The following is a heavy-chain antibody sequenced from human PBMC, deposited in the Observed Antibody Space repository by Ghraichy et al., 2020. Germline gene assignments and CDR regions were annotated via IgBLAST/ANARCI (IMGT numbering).Heavy chain of an antibody. CDR1: GYSFSTYW. V-gene: IGHV5-51*01. CDR2: IYPGDSDT. D-gene: IGHD3-10*01. J-gene: IGHJ4*02. Sequence: GESLNISCKASGYSFSTYWIGWVRQMPGRGLEWMGIIYPGDSDTRYSPSFLGQVTISADNSISTAYLRWSNLKASDTAIYYCATPGPVGSGNYFDFWGQGTLVSVSS. CDR3: ATPGPVGSGNYFDF.